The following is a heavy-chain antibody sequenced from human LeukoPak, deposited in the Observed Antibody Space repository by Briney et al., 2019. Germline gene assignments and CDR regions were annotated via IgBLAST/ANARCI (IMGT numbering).Heavy chain of an antibody. V-gene: IGHV1-46*01. CDR2: INPSGGST. Sequence: GASVKVSCKASGYTFTSYYLHWVRQAPGQGLEWMGIINPSGGSTSYAQKFQGRVTMTRDTSTSTVYMELSSLRSEDTAVYYCARDIGIAVAGQTPAIDYWGQGTLVTVSS. CDR3: ARDIGIAVAGQTPAIDY. J-gene: IGHJ4*02. CDR1: GYTFTSYY. D-gene: IGHD6-19*01.